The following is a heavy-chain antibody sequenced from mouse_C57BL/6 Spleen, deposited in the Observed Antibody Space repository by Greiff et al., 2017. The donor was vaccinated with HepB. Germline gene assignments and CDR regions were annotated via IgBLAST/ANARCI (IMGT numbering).Heavy chain of an antibody. CDR3: ARTGSNYERYFDV. D-gene: IGHD2-5*01. CDR2: IWSGVST. J-gene: IGHJ1*03. V-gene: IGHV2-2*01. Sequence: VKLMESGPGLVQPSQSLSITCTVSGFSLTSYGVHWVRQSPGKGLEWLGVIWSGVSTDYNAAFISRLSISKDNSKSQVFFKMNSLQADDTAIYYCARTGSNYERYFDVWGTGTTVTVSS. CDR1: GFSLTSYG.